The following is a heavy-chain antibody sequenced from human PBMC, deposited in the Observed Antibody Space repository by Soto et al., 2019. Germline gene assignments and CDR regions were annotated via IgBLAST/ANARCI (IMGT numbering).Heavy chain of an antibody. CDR2: ISESGDNT. V-gene: IGHV3-23*01. Sequence: PGGSLRLSCVASGFTFSSSAMSWVRQAPGKGPEWVSAISESGDNTFSADSVKGRFTISRDNTKSTLYLQMSSLRAEDTALYFCAKGGYNFGLDPWGQGTLVTVSS. CDR3: AKGGYNFGLDP. CDR1: GFTFSSSA. D-gene: IGHD5-18*01. J-gene: IGHJ5*02.